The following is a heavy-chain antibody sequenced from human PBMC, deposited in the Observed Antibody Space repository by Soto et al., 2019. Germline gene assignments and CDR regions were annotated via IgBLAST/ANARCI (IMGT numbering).Heavy chain of an antibody. CDR3: ARDLGYDYVWGSYRGPYYYYGMDV. CDR1: GYTFTSYG. Sequence: QVQLVQSGAEVKKPGASVKVSCKASGYTFTSYGISWVRQAPGQGLEWMGWSSAYNGNTNYAQKLQGRVTMTTDTSTSTAYMELRRVRSDDTAVYYCARDLGYDYVWGSYRGPYYYYGMDVWGQGTTVTVSS. V-gene: IGHV1-18*04. D-gene: IGHD3-16*01. J-gene: IGHJ6*02. CDR2: SSAYNGNT.